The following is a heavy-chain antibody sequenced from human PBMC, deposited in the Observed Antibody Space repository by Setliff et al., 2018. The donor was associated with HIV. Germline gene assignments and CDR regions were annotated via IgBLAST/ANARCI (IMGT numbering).Heavy chain of an antibody. CDR2: VFYTGST. D-gene: IGHD1-7*01. Sequence: SETLSLTCSVSGDSINNNNYYWGWIRQPPGKGLEWIASVFYTGSTYYSPSLKCRVTLSVELSKNQFSLKLSSVTATDTAVYYCARGKRGGNYYFDYWGQGTLVTVSS. J-gene: IGHJ4*02. CDR3: ARGKRGGNYYFDY. CDR1: GDSINNNNYY. V-gene: IGHV4-39*01.